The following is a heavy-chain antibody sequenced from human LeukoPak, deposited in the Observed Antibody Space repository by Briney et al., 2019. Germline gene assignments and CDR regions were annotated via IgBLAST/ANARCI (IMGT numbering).Heavy chain of an antibody. CDR1: GFTFNTYS. CDR3: ARNRKDCSSTSCYGRAYYMDV. D-gene: IGHD2-2*01. Sequence: GGSLRLSCEASGFTFNTYSMNWARQAPGKGLEWVSYISSSGSTIYYADSVKGRFTISRDNAKNSLYLQMNSLRAEDTAVYYCARNRKDCSSTSCYGRAYYMDVWGKGTTVTVSS. J-gene: IGHJ6*03. CDR2: ISSSGSTI. V-gene: IGHV3-48*04.